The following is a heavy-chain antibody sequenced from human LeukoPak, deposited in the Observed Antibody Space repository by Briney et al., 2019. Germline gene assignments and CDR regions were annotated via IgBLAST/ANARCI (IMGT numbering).Heavy chain of an antibody. Sequence: GASVKVSCKASGYTFTSYGISWVRQAPGQGLEWMGWISAYNGNTNYAQKLQGRVTMTTDTSTSTAYMELRSLRSDDTAVYYCARAGGRDYGSGPYYYHYYMDVWGKGTTVTISS. CDR1: GYTFTSYG. D-gene: IGHD3-10*01. V-gene: IGHV1-18*01. CDR3: ARAGGRDYGSGPYYYHYYMDV. CDR2: ISAYNGNT. J-gene: IGHJ6*03.